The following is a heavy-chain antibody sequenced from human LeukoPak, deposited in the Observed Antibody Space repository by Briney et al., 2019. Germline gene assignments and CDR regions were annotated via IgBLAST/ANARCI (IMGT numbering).Heavy chain of an antibody. D-gene: IGHD5-24*01. J-gene: IGHJ1*01. CDR2: INSDGSST. V-gene: IGHV3-74*01. Sequence: GGSLRLSCAASGFTFSSYWMHWVRHAPGKGLVWVSRINSDGSSTSYADSVKGRFTISRDNAKNTLYLQMNSLRAEDTAVYYCARGLSDRDGYNFQHWGQGTLVTVSS. CDR1: GFTFSSYW. CDR3: ARGLSDRDGYNFQH.